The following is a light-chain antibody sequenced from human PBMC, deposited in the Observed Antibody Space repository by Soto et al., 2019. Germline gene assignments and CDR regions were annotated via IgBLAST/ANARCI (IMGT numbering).Light chain of an antibody. J-gene: IGKJ1*01. Sequence: EIVLTQSPGTLSLSPGERATLSCRASQSVSSSYLAWYQQQPGQAPRHLIYGASSRATGILDRFSGSGSGTDFPLTISGLEPEDFAVYYCQQDGSSLGTFGQGTKVVIK. CDR2: GAS. CDR1: QSVSSSY. V-gene: IGKV3-20*01. CDR3: QQDGSSLGT.